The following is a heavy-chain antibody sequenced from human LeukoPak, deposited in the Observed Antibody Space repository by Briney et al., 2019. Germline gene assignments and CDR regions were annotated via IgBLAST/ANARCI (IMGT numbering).Heavy chain of an antibody. J-gene: IGHJ4*02. V-gene: IGHV4-39*01. D-gene: IGHD4-23*01. CDR2: TSYSGTT. CDR3: ARAQDYGGNLLDY. CDR1: GDSISGGTDL. Sequence: SETLSLTWTVSGDSISGGTDLWARIRQPPGKGREWIGSTSYSGTTYYNPSLKSRVTVSLDTSKNQFSLKLSSMTAADTAVYYCARAQDYGGNLLDYWGQGTLVTVSS.